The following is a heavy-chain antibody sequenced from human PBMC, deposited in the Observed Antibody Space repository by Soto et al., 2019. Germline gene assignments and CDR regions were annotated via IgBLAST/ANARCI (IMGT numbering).Heavy chain of an antibody. Sequence: RREWIGWIVVGSGNTNYAQKFQERVTITRDMSTSTAYMELSSLRSEDTALYYYAAKLEIVSGTDVLVQGSTVTVSS. CDR3: AAKLEIVSGTDV. D-gene: IGHD3-16*02. CDR2: IVVGSGNT. V-gene: IGHV1-58*01. J-gene: IGHJ6*02.